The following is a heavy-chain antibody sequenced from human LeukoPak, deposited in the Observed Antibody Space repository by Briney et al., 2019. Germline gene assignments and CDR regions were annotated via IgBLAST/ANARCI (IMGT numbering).Heavy chain of an antibody. V-gene: IGHV1-2*02. D-gene: IGHD3-3*01. CDR2: INPNSGGT. CDR1: GYTFTGYY. J-gene: IGHJ4*02. CDR3: ARDVAVLRFLEWLSPGRDY. Sequence: ASVKVSCKASGYTFTGYYMHWVRQAPGQGLEWMGWINPNSGGTNYAQKFQGRVTMTRDTSISTAYMELRSLRSDDTAVYYCARDVAVLRFLEWLSPGRDYWGQGTLVTVSS.